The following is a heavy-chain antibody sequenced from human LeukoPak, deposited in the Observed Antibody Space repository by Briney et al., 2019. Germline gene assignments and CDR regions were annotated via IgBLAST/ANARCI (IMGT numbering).Heavy chain of an antibody. Sequence: ASVKVSCKVSGYAITELSMHWVRQAPGKGLEWMGGFDPEGGEKIYAQKFQGRVTMTEDTSTDTAYMQLSSLRSEDTAVYYCATDGSAENMAAAGRVYYYYGMDVWGQGTTVTVSS. D-gene: IGHD6-13*01. J-gene: IGHJ6*02. CDR3: ATDGSAENMAAAGRVYYYYGMDV. CDR1: GYAITELS. CDR2: FDPEGGEK. V-gene: IGHV1-24*01.